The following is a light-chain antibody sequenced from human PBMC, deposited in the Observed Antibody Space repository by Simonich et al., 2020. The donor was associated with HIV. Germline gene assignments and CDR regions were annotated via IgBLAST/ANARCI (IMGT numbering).Light chain of an antibody. J-gene: IGKJ3*01. CDR1: QSLLHSNGYNY. CDR2: LGS. V-gene: IGKV2-28*01. Sequence: DIVMTQSPLSLPVTPGEPASIPCRSSQSLLHSNGYNYLDWYLQKPGQSPQLLIYLGSNRASGVPDRFSGSGSGTDFTLKISRVEAEDVGVYYCMQAVQTPPTFGPGTKVDIK. CDR3: MQAVQTPPT.